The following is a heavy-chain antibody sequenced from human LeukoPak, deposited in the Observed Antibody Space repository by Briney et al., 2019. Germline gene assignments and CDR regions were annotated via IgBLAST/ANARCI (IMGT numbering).Heavy chain of an antibody. V-gene: IGHV1-18*01. CDR1: GFTFTSYG. CDR3: ARSPNILTGYYDY. J-gene: IGHJ4*02. CDR2: ISAYNGNT. D-gene: IGHD3-9*01. Sequence: KSGGSLRLSCAASGFTFTSYGISWVRQAPGQGLEWMGWISAYNGNTNYAQKLQGRVTMTTDTSTSTAYMELRSLRSDDTAVYYCARSPNILTGYYDYWGQGTLVTVSS.